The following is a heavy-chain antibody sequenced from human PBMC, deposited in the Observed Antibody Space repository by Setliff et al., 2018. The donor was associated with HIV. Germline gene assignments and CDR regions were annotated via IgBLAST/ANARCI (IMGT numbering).Heavy chain of an antibody. D-gene: IGHD2-8*01. Sequence: GESLKTSCAGSGFTFRDYWMHWGRQAPGKGLVWVSQIDDDGRTTYADAVKGRFTIARDNAKNTLYLQMNSLRAEDTAVYYCARAVGCTNGVCYAYGYYSLDGGGQGTTVTAS. CDR2: IDDDGRT. J-gene: IGHJ6*02. V-gene: IGHV3-74*01. CDR1: GFTFRDYW. CDR3: ARAVGCTNGVCYAYGYYSLDG.